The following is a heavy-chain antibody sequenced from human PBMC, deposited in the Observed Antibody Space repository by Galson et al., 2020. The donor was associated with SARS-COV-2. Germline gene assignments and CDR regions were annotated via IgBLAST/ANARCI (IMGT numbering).Heavy chain of an antibody. V-gene: IGHV1-2*02. CDR1: GYTFTGYY. J-gene: IGHJ4*02. CDR3: ARETVEYDSSGYYYWTFDY. D-gene: IGHD3-22*01. Sequence: ASVKVSCKASGYTFTGYYMHWVRQAPGQGLEWMGWINPNSGGTNYEQKFQGRVTMTRDTSISTAYMELSRLRSDDTAVYYCARETVEYDSSGYYYWTFDYWGQGTLVTVSS. CDR2: INPNSGGT.